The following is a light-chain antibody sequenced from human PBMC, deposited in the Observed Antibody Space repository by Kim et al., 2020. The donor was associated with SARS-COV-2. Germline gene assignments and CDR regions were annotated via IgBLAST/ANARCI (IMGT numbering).Light chain of an antibody. CDR1: QTVSSSY. J-gene: IGKJ3*01. CDR3: QHYGSSPGLFT. Sequence: EIVSTQSPGTLSLSPGERVTLSCKASQTVSSSYLAWLAWSQQKPGQAPGLLIYGASSRATGIPDRFSGSGSGTDFTLTISRLEPENFAVFYCQHYGSSPGLFTFGPGTKVDIK. V-gene: IGKV3-20*01. CDR2: GAS.